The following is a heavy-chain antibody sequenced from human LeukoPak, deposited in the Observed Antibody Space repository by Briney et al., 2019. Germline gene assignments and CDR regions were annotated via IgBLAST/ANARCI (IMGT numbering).Heavy chain of an antibody. Sequence: SETLSLTCTVSGGSISSSSYYWGWIRQPPGKGPEWIWSIYYSGSTYYNPSLKSRVTISVDTSKNQFSLKLSSVTAADTAVYYCARDRPYSQGNPAFDYWGQGTLVTVSS. CDR2: IYYSGST. CDR3: ARDRPYSQGNPAFDY. J-gene: IGHJ4*02. V-gene: IGHV4-39*07. CDR1: GGSISSSSYY. D-gene: IGHD5-18*01.